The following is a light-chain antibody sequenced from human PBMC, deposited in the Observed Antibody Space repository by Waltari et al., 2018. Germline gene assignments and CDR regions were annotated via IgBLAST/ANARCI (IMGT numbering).Light chain of an antibody. CDR2: GAS. CDR3: QHHVRLPAT. J-gene: IGKJ1*01. V-gene: IGKV3-20*01. Sequence: IVLTQSPGTLSLSPGGRATLSCRASQNIGNYLAWYQQKPGQAPRLLIYGASSRAAGIPDRFSGSGSGADFSLTISRLEPEDFPVYYCQHHVRLPATFGQGTKV. CDR1: QNIGNY.